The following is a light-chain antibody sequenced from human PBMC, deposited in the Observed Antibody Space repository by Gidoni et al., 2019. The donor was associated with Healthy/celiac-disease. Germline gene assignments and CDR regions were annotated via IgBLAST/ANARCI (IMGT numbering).Light chain of an antibody. V-gene: IGKV2-28*01. CDR1: QSLLHSNGYNY. CDR2: LGS. Sequence: DIVMTQYPLSMPVTPGEPASISCRSSQSLLHSNGYNYLDWYLQKPGPSPQLLIYLGSNRASGVPDRFSGSGSGTDFTLKISRVEAEDVGVYYCMQALQTLWTFGQGTKVEIQ. J-gene: IGKJ1*01. CDR3: MQALQTLWT.